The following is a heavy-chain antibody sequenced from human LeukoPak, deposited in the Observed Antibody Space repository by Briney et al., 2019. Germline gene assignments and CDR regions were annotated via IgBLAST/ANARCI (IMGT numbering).Heavy chain of an antibody. J-gene: IGHJ1*01. CDR3: AKDGVGDSSGYYLLEH. D-gene: IGHD3-22*01. CDR2: MSVSGGST. V-gene: IGHV3-23*01. CDR1: GFTFTSYA. Sequence: PGGPLRLSCAASGFTFTSYAMSWVRQAPRKGLEWVSAMSVSGGSTYYADSVKGRFTVSRDNSKNTLYLEMKSLRGEDTAVYYCAKDGVGDSSGYYLLEHWGQGTLVTVSS.